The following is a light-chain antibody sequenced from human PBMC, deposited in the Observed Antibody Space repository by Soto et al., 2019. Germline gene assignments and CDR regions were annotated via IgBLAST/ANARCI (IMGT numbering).Light chain of an antibody. Sequence: QSVLTQPPSVSAAPGQKVTVSCSGSSSNIGNNYVSWYQQLPGTAPKLLIYENIKRPSGIPDRFSGSKSGTSATLGITGLQTGDEADYYCGTWDNSLSAGVFGGGTKLTV. V-gene: IGLV1-51*02. CDR3: GTWDNSLSAGV. CDR2: ENI. CDR1: SSNIGNNY. J-gene: IGLJ2*01.